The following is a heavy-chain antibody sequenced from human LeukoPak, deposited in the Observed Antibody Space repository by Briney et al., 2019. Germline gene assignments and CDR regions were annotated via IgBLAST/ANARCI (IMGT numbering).Heavy chain of an antibody. V-gene: IGHV1-2*02. D-gene: IGHD6-13*01. CDR2: INPNSGGT. J-gene: IGHJ5*02. CDR1: GYTFTGYY. Sequence: ASVKVSCKASGYTFTGYYMHWVRQAPGQGLEWMGWINPNSGGTNYAQEFQGRVTMTRDTSISTAYMELSRLRSDDTAVYYCARVRGIAAAGGFDPWGQGTLVTVSS. CDR3: ARVRGIAAAGGFDP.